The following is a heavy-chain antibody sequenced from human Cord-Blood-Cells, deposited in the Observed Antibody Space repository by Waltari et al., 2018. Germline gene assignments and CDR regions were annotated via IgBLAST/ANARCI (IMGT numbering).Heavy chain of an antibody. Sequence: QVQLQESGPGLEKPSETLSLTCAVSGYSISRGYYWGWIRQPPGKGLEWIGSIYHSGSTYYHQSLKRRVTMSVDTSKDQFSLKLSSVTAADTAVYYCASWGIAAADYWGQGTLVTVSS. J-gene: IGHJ4*02. CDR2: IYHSGST. CDR3: ASWGIAAADY. V-gene: IGHV4-38-2*01. D-gene: IGHD6-13*01. CDR1: GYSISRGYY.